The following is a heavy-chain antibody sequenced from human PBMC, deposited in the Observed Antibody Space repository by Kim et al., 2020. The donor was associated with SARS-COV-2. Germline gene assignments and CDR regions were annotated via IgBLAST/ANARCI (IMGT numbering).Heavy chain of an antibody. CDR3: AKCVSGGMDV. CDR2: IGGGGVAT. V-gene: IGHV3-23*01. Sequence: GGSLRLSCAASGFTFSTYTMSWVRQAPGKGLEWVSSIGGGGVATYYADSVKGRFTISRDNSKNTLFLQMNSLRAEDTAVYYCAKCVSGGMDVWGQGTTVTVSS. J-gene: IGHJ6*02. CDR1: GFTFSTYT.